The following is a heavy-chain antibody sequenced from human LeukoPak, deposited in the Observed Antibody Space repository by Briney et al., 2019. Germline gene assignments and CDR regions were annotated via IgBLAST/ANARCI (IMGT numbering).Heavy chain of an antibody. CDR3: ARDRVAAAGSFDY. CDR2: IFHSGNT. V-gene: IGHV4-59*11. D-gene: IGHD6-13*01. J-gene: IGHJ4*02. CDR1: GASISSHY. Sequence: PSETLSLTCSVSGASISSHYWNWIRQPPGKELEWIGYIFHSGNTKSNPSLTGRVTMSVDTSKMQISLKLSSVTAADTAVYYCARDRVAAAGSFDYWGQGTLVTVSS.